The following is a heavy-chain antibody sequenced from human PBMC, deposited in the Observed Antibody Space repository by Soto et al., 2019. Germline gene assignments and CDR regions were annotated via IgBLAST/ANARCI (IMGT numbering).Heavy chain of an antibody. V-gene: IGHV4-34*01. D-gene: IGHD3-3*01. CDR2: INHSGST. Sequence: PSETLSLTCAVYGGSFSGYYWSWIRQPPGKGLEWIGEINHSGSTNYNPSLKSRVTISVDTSKNQFSLKLSSVTAADTAVYYCGRRRRGPDFWSGYYFAFDIWGQGTMVTVSS. CDR1: GGSFSGYY. J-gene: IGHJ3*02. CDR3: GRRRRGPDFWSGYYFAFDI.